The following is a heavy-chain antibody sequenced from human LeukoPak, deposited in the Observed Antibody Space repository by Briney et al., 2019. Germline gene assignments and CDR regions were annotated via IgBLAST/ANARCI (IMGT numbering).Heavy chain of an antibody. CDR3: AKGGYHSSGSPDYYGMDV. V-gene: IGHV3-9*01. Sequence: HPGGSLRLSCAASGFTFDDYAMHWVRQAPGKGLEWVSGISWNSGSIGYADSVKGRFTISRDNAKNSLYLQMNSLRAEDTALYYCAKGGYHSSGSPDYYGMDVWGQGTTVTVSS. CDR2: ISWNSGSI. J-gene: IGHJ6*02. D-gene: IGHD3-10*01. CDR1: GFTFDDYA.